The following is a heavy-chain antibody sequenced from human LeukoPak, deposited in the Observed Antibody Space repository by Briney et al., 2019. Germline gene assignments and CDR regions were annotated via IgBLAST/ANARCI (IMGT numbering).Heavy chain of an antibody. J-gene: IGHJ2*01. D-gene: IGHD3-22*01. CDR1: GGSINSYY. Sequence: PSETLSLTCTVSGGSINSYYWSWIRQPPGKELEWIGYIYYSGNTNYNPSLKSRASISIDTSKNQLSLQLSSVTAADTAVYYCARDRDSSGLRDFDLWGRGTLVTVSA. CDR2: IYYSGNT. CDR3: ARDRDSSGLRDFDL. V-gene: IGHV4-59*01.